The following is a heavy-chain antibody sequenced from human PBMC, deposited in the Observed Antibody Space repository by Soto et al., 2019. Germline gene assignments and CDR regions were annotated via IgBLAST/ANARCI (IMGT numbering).Heavy chain of an antibody. V-gene: IGHV4-31*03. D-gene: IGHD1-26*01. J-gene: IGHJ4*02. Sequence: QVQLQESGPRLVKPSQTLSLTCTVSGGSISSAGYYWSWIRQHPGKGLEWIGYIYYRGSTNYNPYLKSRVTMSVDTSRNQFSLRLSSVTAADTAMYYCARGEGGSYPLTYSDNWGQGILVTVSS. CDR2: IYYRGST. CDR1: GGSISSAGYY. CDR3: ARGEGGSYPLTYSDN.